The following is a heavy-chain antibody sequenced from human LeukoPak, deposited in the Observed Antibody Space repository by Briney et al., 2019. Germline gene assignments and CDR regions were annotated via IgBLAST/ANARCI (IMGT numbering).Heavy chain of an antibody. CDR3: ARGRGDYGGNTGFDY. Sequence: SVKVSCKASGGTFSSYAISWVRQVPGQGLEWMGGIIPIFGTANYAQKFQGRVTITTDESTSTAYMELSSLRSEDTAVYYCARGRGDYGGNTGFDYWGQGTLVTVSS. CDR2: IIPIFGTA. V-gene: IGHV1-69*05. CDR1: GGTFSSYA. J-gene: IGHJ4*02. D-gene: IGHD4-23*01.